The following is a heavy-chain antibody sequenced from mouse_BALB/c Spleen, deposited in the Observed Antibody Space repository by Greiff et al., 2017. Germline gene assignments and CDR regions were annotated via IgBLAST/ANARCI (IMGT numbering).Heavy chain of an antibody. CDR3: ARDEITTATRFAY. D-gene: IGHD1-2*01. J-gene: IGHJ3*01. CDR1: GFTFTDYY. Sequence: EVQGVESGGGLVQPGGSLRLSCATSGFTFTDYYMSWVRQPPGKALEWLGFIRNKANGYTTEYSASVKGRFTISRDNSQSILYLQMNTLRAEDSATYYCARDEITTATRFAYWGQGTLVTVSA. V-gene: IGHV7-3*02. CDR2: IRNKANGYTT.